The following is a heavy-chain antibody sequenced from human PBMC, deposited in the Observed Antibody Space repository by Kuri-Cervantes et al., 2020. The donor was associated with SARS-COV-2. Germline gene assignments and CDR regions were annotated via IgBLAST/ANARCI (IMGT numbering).Heavy chain of an antibody. J-gene: IGHJ6*03. Sequence: ASVKVSCKVSGYTLTELSMHWVRQAPGKGLEWMGGSDPEDGETIYAQKFQGRVTMTEGTSTDTAYMELSSLRSEDTAVYYCARAGWKYTDGYYYYYMDVWGKGTTVTVSS. D-gene: IGHD1-7*01. CDR2: SDPEDGET. V-gene: IGHV1-24*01. CDR3: ARAGWKYTDGYYYYYMDV. CDR1: GYTLTELS.